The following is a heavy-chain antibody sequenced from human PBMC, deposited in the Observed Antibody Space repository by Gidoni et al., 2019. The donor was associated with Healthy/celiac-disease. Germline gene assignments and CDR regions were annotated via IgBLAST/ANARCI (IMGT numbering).Heavy chain of an antibody. J-gene: IGHJ6*02. CDR3: ARVKQQLVLYYYYYGMDV. CDR2: IYSGGST. V-gene: IGHV3-53*01. D-gene: IGHD6-13*01. CDR1: GFTVSSNY. Sequence: EVQLVESGGGLIQPGGSLRLSCAASGFTVSSNYLSWVRQAPGKGLEWVSVIYSGGSTYYADSVKGRFTISRDNSKNTLYLQMNSLRAEDTAVYYCARVKQQLVLYYYYYGMDVWGQGTTVTVSS.